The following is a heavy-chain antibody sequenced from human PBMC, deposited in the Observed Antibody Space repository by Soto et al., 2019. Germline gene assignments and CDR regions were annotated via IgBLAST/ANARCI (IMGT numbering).Heavy chain of an antibody. CDR3: ARDRGFCSGGTCYMFDY. V-gene: IGHV1-46*01. J-gene: IGHJ4*02. D-gene: IGHD2-15*01. CDR2: INPSGGSR. Sequence: GASVKVSCKASGYSFTSNDMHWVRQAPGQGPEWMGIINPSGGSRRYAQRFQGRVNMTRDTSTSTVYMELGSLRTEDTAVYYCARDRGFCSGGTCYMFDYWGQGTPVTVSS. CDR1: GYSFTSND.